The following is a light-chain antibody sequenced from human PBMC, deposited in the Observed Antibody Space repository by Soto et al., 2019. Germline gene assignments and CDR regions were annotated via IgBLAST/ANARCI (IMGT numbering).Light chain of an antibody. Sequence: EIVLTQSPVTLSLSPGERATLSCRASQSVAGNSLAWYRHKPGQAPKLVIYGASSRSAGVPDRFVGSGSGTDFTLTISRLEPEDFAVYYCQQYGSSRDTFGQGTNLEIK. CDR3: QQYGSSRDT. CDR1: QSVAGNS. CDR2: GAS. J-gene: IGKJ2*01. V-gene: IGKV3-20*01.